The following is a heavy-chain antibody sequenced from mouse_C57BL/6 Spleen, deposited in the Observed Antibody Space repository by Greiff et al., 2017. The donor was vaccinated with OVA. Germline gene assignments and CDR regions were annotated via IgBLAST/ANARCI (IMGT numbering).Heavy chain of an antibody. V-gene: IGHV5-17*01. CDR2: ISSGSSTI. D-gene: IGHD2-3*01. J-gene: IGHJ4*01. CDR3: ARNGYYWGAMDY. Sequence: EVQGVESGGGLVKPGGSLKLSCAASGFTFSDYGMHWVRQAPEKGLEWVAYISSGSSTIYYADTVKSRFPISRDNAKNTLFLQMTSLRSEDTAMYYCARNGYYWGAMDYWGQGTSVTVSS. CDR1: GFTFSDYG.